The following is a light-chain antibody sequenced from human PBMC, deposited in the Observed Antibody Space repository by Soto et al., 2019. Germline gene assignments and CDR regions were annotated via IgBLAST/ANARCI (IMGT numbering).Light chain of an antibody. CDR1: QSVSSY. CDR2: DAS. Sequence: EIVLTQSPAILSMSPGERATLSCRASQSVSSYFAWYQQKPGQAPRLLIYDASNRATGVPARFSGSGSGTDFTLTISSPAPEDFAVYYCQQRRYWPVTFGQGTKVEIK. J-gene: IGKJ1*01. V-gene: IGKV3-11*01. CDR3: QQRRYWPVT.